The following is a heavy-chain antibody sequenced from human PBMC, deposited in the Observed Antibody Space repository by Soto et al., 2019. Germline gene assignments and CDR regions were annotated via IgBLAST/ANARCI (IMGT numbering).Heavy chain of an antibody. CDR2: IYHSGST. V-gene: IGHV4-4*02. CDR3: ARAAPKYSSSSGSFDY. CDR1: GGSISSSNW. J-gene: IGHJ4*02. Sequence: PSETLSLTCAVSGGSISSSNWWSWVRQPPGKGLEWIGEIYHSGSTNYNPSLKSRVTISVDKSKNQFSLKLSSVTAADTAVYYCARAAPKYSSSSGSFDYWGQGTLVTVSS. D-gene: IGHD6-6*01.